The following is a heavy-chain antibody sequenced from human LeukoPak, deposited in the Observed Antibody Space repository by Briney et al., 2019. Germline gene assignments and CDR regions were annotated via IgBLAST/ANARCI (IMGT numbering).Heavy chain of an antibody. V-gene: IGHV1-46*01. CDR2: INPSGDGT. CDR3: AREYTSSFDY. Sequence: ASVKVSCKASGYTFTSNHMHWVRQAPGQGLEWMGIINPSGDGTTYAQKFQGRVTMTRDTSTSTVYMELSSLRSEDTAVYYCAREYTSSFDYWGQGTLVTVSS. D-gene: IGHD6-6*01. CDR1: GYTFTSNH. J-gene: IGHJ4*02.